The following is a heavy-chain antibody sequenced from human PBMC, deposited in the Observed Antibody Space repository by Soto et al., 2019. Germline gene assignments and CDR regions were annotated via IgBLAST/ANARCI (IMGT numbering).Heavy chain of an antibody. V-gene: IGHV3-53*01. CDR1: GFTFSSYA. Sequence: QAGGSLRLSCAASGFTFSSYAMSWVRQAPGKGLEWVSVIYSGGSTYYADSVKGRFTISRDNSKNTLYLQMNSLRAEDTAVYYCARDGAVAGYYYYYGMDVWGQGTTVTVSS. CDR2: IYSGGST. CDR3: ARDGAVAGYYYYYGMDV. J-gene: IGHJ6*02. D-gene: IGHD6-19*01.